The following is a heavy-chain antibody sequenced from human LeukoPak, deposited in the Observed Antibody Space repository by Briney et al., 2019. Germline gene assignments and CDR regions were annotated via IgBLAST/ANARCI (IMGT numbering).Heavy chain of an antibody. CDR3: ARSLRYYDILTGYYSDDAFDI. J-gene: IGHJ3*02. Sequence: ASVKVSFKASGYTFTSYGISWVRQAPGQGLEWMGWISAYNGNTNYAQKLQGRVTMTTDTSTSTAYMELRSLRSDDTAVYYCARSLRYYDILTGYYSDDAFDIWGQGTMVTVSS. CDR2: ISAYNGNT. D-gene: IGHD3-9*01. CDR1: GYTFTSYG. V-gene: IGHV1-18*01.